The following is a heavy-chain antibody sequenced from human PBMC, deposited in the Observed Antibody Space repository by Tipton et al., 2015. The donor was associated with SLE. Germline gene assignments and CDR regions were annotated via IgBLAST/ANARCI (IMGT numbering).Heavy chain of an antibody. CDR1: GGSISSHY. Sequence: TLSLTCTVSGGSISSHYWTWIRQPPGKGLEWIGYVSYSETTNYNPSLKSRVTMSGDTSRNQFSLHLTSVTAADTAVYYCARLRGLVLTFDFWGQGTAVTVSS. D-gene: IGHD2-21*02. CDR2: VSYSETT. CDR3: ARLRGLVLTFDF. J-gene: IGHJ3*01. V-gene: IGHV4-59*11.